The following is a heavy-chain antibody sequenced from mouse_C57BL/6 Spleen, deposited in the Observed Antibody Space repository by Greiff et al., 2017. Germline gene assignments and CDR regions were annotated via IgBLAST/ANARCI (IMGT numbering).Heavy chain of an antibody. V-gene: IGHV1-55*01. Sequence: QVQLQQPGAELVKPGASVKMSCKASGYTFTSYWITWVKQRPGQGLEWIGDIYPGSGSTNYNEKFKSKATLTVDTSSSTAYMQLSSLTSEDSAVYYCARKHGCSTLYWYFEVGGTGTTVTVSS. D-gene: IGHD1-1*01. J-gene: IGHJ1*03. CDR3: ARKHGCSTLYWYFEV. CDR2: IYPGSGST. CDR1: GYTFTSYW.